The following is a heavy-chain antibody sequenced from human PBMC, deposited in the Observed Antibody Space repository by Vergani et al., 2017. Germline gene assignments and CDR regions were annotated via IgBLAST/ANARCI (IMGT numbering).Heavy chain of an antibody. J-gene: IGHJ6*02. V-gene: IGHV4-34*01. D-gene: IGHD3-10*01. CDR1: GGSFSDYY. CDR3: ARDSGYGSGGMDV. Sequence: QVQLQQWGAGLLKPSETLSLTCAVYGGSFSDYYWSWIRQPPGKGLEWIGYIYYSGSTYYNPSLKSRVTISVDTSKNQFSLKLSSVTAADTAVYYCARDSGYGSGGMDVWGQGP. CDR2: IYYSGST.